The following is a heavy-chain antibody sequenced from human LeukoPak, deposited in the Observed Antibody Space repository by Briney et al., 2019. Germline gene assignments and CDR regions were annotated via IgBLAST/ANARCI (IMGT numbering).Heavy chain of an antibody. CDR2: ISWNSGII. CDR1: GFTFDDYA. J-gene: IGHJ6*03. D-gene: IGHD6-19*01. CDR3: ARDNLGSSGWYRGDDYYYYMDV. V-gene: IGHV3-9*01. Sequence: PGRSLRLSCAASGFTFDDYAMHWVRQAPGKGLEWVSGISWNSGIIGYADSVKGRFAISRDNAKNSLYLQMNSLRAEDTAVYYCARDNLGSSGWYRGDDYYYYMDVWGKGTTVTVSS.